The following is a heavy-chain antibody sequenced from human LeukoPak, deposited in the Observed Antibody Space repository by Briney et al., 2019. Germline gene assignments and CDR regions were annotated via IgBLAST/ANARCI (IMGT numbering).Heavy chain of an antibody. CDR2: IWYDGTNK. J-gene: IGHJ6*02. CDR1: GFTFSTYG. CDR3: ARGGSSWYFVDYYYYGMDV. V-gene: IGHV3-33*01. D-gene: IGHD6-13*01. Sequence: GGSLRLSCTASGFTFSTYGMHWLRQAPGKGLEWVALIWYDGTNKYYADSVKGRFTISRDNSRDTLFLQMNSLRAEDSAVYYCARGGSSWYFVDYYYYGMDVWGQGTTVTVSS.